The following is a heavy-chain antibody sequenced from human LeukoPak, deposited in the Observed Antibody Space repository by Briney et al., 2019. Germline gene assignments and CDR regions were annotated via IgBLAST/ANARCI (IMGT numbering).Heavy chain of an antibody. V-gene: IGHV3-23*01. D-gene: IGHD1-26*01. J-gene: IGHJ4*02. Sequence: PGGSLRLSCAASGITFSSYGMSWVRQAPGKGLEWVSAISGSGGSTYYADSVKGRFTISRDNSKNTLYLQMNSLRAEDTAVYYCAKVLSGTYYPWDYWGQGTLVTVSS. CDR1: GITFSSYG. CDR2: ISGSGGST. CDR3: AKVLSGTYYPWDY.